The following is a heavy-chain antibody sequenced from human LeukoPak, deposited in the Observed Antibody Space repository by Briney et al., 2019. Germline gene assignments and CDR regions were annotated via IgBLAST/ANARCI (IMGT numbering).Heavy chain of an antibody. V-gene: IGHV4-34*01. CDR1: GGSFSGYY. CDR2: INHSGST. Sequence: KTSETLSLTCAVYGGSFSGYYWSWIRQPPGKGLEWIGEINHSGSTNYNPPLKSRVTISVDRSKNQFSLKLSSVTAADTAVYYCARRSSGYRGLNSGAFDIWGQGTMVTVSS. CDR3: ARRSSGYRGLNSGAFDI. D-gene: IGHD3-22*01. J-gene: IGHJ3*02.